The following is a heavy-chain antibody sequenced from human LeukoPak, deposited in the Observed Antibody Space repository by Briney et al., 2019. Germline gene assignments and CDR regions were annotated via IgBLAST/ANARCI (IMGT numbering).Heavy chain of an antibody. CDR3: ARGRPFGFLLGGGNWFDP. D-gene: IGHD3-3*01. Sequence: SETLSLTCTVSGGSISSSSYYWGWIRQPPGKGLEWIGSIYYSGSTYYNPSLKSRVTISVDTSKNQFSLKLSSVTAADTAVYYCARGRPFGFLLGGGNWFDPWGQGTLVTVSS. V-gene: IGHV4-39*07. J-gene: IGHJ5*02. CDR2: IYYSGST. CDR1: GGSISSSSYY.